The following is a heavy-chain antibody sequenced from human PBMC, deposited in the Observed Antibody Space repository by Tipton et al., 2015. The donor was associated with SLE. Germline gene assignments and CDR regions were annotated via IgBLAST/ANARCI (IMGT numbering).Heavy chain of an antibody. Sequence: RSLRLSCAASGFTFSSYAMHWVRQAPGKGLEWVAVISYDGSNKYYADSVKGRFTISRDNSKNTLYLQMNSLRAEDTAVYYCARDQRGHDYPGGHWGQGTLVTVSS. CDR2: ISYDGSNK. CDR1: GFTFSSYA. J-gene: IGHJ4*02. D-gene: IGHD4-11*01. CDR3: ARDQRGHDYPGGH. V-gene: IGHV3-30-3*01.